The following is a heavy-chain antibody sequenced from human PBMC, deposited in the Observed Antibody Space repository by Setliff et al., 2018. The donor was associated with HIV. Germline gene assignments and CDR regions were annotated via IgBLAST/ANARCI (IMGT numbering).Heavy chain of an antibody. J-gene: IGHJ4*02. CDR3: ARVPHRVVGTTTLLYHFDY. D-gene: IGHD1-26*01. CDR1: GYSISSGYY. CDR2: IHHSGTT. V-gene: IGHV4-38-2*01. Sequence: SETLSLTCAVSGYSISSGYYWAWIRQSPGKGLDWIGSIHHSGTTYYNPSLKSRVTILVDTTTNQVSLQVNSVTAVDTAVYYCARVPHRVVGTTTLLYHFDYWGLGTLVTSPQ.